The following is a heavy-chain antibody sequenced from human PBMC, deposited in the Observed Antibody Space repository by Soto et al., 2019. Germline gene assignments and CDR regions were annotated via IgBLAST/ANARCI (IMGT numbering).Heavy chain of an antibody. D-gene: IGHD6-19*01. J-gene: IGHJ6*02. Sequence: PSQTLSLTCPVSSGSISSSSYYLGFIHQRPWKGLEWIGSIYYSGSTYYNPSLKSRVTISVDTSKNQFSLKLSSVTAADTAVYYCAGPGGSGWYEYYGMDVWGQGITVTVSS. CDR1: SGSISSSSYY. V-gene: IGHV4-39*01. CDR3: AGPGGSGWYEYYGMDV. CDR2: IYYSGST.